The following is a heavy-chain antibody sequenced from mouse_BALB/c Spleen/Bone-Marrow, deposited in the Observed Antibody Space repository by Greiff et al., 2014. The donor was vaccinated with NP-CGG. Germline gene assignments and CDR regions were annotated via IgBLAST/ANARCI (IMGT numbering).Heavy chain of an antibody. CDR2: ISDGGGYT. CDR3: ARDGDYSYAWFDY. D-gene: IGHD2-12*01. J-gene: IGHJ3*01. CDR1: GFTFSDYY. V-gene: IGHV5-4*02. Sequence: EVQLVESGGGLVKPGGSLKLSCAASGFTFSDYYMYWVRQTPEKRLEWVAIISDGGGYTFYPDSVKGRFTLSRDNSKNSLYLQMSSRKSEDTAMYYCARDGDYSYAWFDYWGQGTLVTVSA.